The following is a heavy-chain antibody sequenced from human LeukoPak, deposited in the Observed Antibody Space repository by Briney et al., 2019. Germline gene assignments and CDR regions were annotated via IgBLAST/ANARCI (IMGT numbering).Heavy chain of an antibody. CDR3: ARDLARGYSYGYNAFDI. CDR2: ITAGNGNT. J-gene: IGHJ3*02. D-gene: IGHD5-18*01. Sequence: ASVKVSCKASGYNFNSYGIGWVRQAPTQGLAWMGWITAGNGNTNYAQKVQGRVTMTTDTSTSTAYMELRSLRSDDTAVYFCARDLARGYSYGYNAFDIWGQGTMVTVSS. CDR1: GYNFNSYG. V-gene: IGHV1-18*01.